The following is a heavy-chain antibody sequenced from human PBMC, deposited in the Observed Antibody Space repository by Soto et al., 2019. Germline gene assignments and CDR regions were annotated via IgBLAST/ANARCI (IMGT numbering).Heavy chain of an antibody. CDR2: ISSSGSYA. CDR1: GFTFNNHY. J-gene: IGHJ4*02. CDR3: ARDSSLDVRPLDH. V-gene: IGHV3-11*06. D-gene: IGHD3-10*01. Sequence: GGSLRLSCAASGFTFNNHYMNWIRQAPGKGLEWVSYISSSGSYAKYADSVKGRFTISRDNAKKSLYLQMNSLRAEDTAVYYCARDSSLDVRPLDHWGQGTLVTVSS.